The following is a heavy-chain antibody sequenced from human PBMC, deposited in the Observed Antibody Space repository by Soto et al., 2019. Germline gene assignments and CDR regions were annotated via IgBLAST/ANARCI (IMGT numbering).Heavy chain of an antibody. CDR3: ARDRYIVATIGVGYYYYYGMDV. V-gene: IGHV4-61*01. Sequence: SETLSLTCTVSGGSVSSGSYYWSWIRQPPGKGLEWIGYIYYSGSTNYNPSLKSRVTISVDTSKNQFSLKLSSVTAADTAAYYCARDRYIVATIGVGYYYYYGMDVWGQGTTVTVSS. D-gene: IGHD5-12*01. CDR1: GGSVSSGSYY. CDR2: IYYSGST. J-gene: IGHJ6*02.